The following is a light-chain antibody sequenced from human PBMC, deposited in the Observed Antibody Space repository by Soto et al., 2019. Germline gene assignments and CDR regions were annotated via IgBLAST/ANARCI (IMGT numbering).Light chain of an antibody. Sequence: QSVLTQPPSASGSPGQSVTISCTGTSSDVGAYNYVSWYQQHPGKAPKLMIYEVSERPSGVSDRFSGSKSGNTASLTISGLQAEDEADYYCSSYTRTDTVVFGGGTKLTVL. V-gene: IGLV2-8*01. J-gene: IGLJ2*01. CDR1: SSDVGAYNY. CDR3: SSYTRTDTVV. CDR2: EVS.